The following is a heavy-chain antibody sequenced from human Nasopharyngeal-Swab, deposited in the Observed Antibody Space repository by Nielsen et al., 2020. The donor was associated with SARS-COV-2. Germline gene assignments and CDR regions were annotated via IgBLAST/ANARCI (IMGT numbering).Heavy chain of an antibody. V-gene: IGHV3-21*01. CDR3: ARGTVFGVANCMDV. D-gene: IGHD3-3*01. Sequence: GESLKISCAASGFTFRDYSMNWVRQAPGKGLEWVSSIGRYGTDIFHADSVKGRFSVFRDAANRSIYLQMRSLRAEDTAVYYCARGTVFGVANCMDVWGPVTTVTVSS. CDR1: GFTFRDYS. J-gene: IGHJ6*02. CDR2: IGRYGTDI.